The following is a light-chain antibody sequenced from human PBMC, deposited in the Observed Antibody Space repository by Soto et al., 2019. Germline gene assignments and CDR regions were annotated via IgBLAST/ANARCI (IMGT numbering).Light chain of an antibody. Sequence: DIQMTQSPSTLSASVGDRVTITCRASQSISNWLAWYQQKPGKAPKLLIYYASSLASGVPTRLSGSGSGTEYTLTISSLQPVDFATYYCQQYNRSPWTFGQGTKVEIK. J-gene: IGKJ1*01. CDR1: QSISNW. V-gene: IGKV1-5*01. CDR3: QQYNRSPWT. CDR2: YAS.